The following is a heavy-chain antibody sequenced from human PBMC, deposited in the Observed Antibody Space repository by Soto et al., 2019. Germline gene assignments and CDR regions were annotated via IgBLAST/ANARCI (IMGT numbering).Heavy chain of an antibody. Sequence: GASLKISCQGSGYSFTSYWISWVRQMPGKGLEWMGRIDPSDSYTNYSPSFQGHVTISADKSISTAYLQWSSLKASDTAMYYCARHLPFQPGSFDPWGQGTLVTVSS. CDR1: GYSFTSYW. CDR3: ARHLPFQPGSFDP. D-gene: IGHD6-19*01. J-gene: IGHJ5*02. CDR2: IDPSDSYT. V-gene: IGHV5-10-1*01.